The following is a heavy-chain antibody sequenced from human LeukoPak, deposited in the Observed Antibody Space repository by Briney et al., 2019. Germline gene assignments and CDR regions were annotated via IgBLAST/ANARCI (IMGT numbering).Heavy chain of an antibody. D-gene: IGHD3-10*01. CDR3: ARGPKLTRGVTNWFDP. J-gene: IGHJ5*02. CDR2: MNHSGST. Sequence: TSETLSLTCAVYGGSFSGYYWSWIRQPPGKGLEWIGEMNHSGSTYYNPSLKSRVTMSVNTSKNQFSLNLSSVTAADTAVYYCARGPKLTRGVTNWFDPWGQGTLVTVSS. V-gene: IGHV4-34*01. CDR1: GGSFSGYY.